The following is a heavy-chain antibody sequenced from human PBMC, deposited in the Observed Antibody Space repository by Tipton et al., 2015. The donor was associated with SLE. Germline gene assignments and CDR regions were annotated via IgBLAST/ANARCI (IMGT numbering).Heavy chain of an antibody. CDR3: AREGIDGFDI. CDR2: IYSGGST. V-gene: IGHV3-53*05. CDR1: GFTVSSNY. Sequence: GSLRLSCAASGFTVSSNYMSWVRQAPGKGLEWVSVIYSGGSTYYADSVKGRFTISRDNSKNTLYLQMNSLRPDETAVYYCAREGIDGFDIWGQGTMVTVSS. J-gene: IGHJ3*02.